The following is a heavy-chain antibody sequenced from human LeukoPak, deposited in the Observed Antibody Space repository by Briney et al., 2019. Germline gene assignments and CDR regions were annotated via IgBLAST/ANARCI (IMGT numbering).Heavy chain of an antibody. CDR1: GGSISEYY. J-gene: IGHJ4*02. Sequence: SETLSLTCTVSGGSISEYYWNWIRQPPGKGLEWVGSSYNSGSTNYNPSLKSRVTISVDTSKNQLSLRLSSVTAADTAVYYCARHRSGSFDSWGQGTLVTVSS. CDR2: SYNSGST. V-gene: IGHV4-59*08. CDR3: ARHRSGSFDS. D-gene: IGHD3-3*01.